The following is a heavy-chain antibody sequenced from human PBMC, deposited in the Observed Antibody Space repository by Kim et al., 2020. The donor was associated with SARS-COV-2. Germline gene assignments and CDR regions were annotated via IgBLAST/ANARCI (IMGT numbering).Heavy chain of an antibody. CDR1: GYTFSNYY. CDR2: IHPVTGVT. V-gene: IGHV1-2*06. CDR3: TTVTNCAGYSGAY. D-gene: IGHD2-2*01. Sequence: ASVKVSCKTSGYTFSNYYLHWVRQAPGQGLEWVGRIHPVTGVTYYAQNLQGRVTITRDASISATYMEVRSLRADDTALYYCTTVTNCAGYSGAYWGQGTLVTVSS. J-gene: IGHJ4*02.